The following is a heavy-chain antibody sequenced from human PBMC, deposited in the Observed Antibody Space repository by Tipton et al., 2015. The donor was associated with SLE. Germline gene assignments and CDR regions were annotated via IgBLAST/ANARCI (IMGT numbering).Heavy chain of an antibody. CDR2: VFRGGST. Sequence: TLSLTCAVYDGSLSGQYWSWIRQPPGKGLEWIGEVFRGGSTNYSPSLGSRVTITVDMSKNQFSLRLISVTAADTAVYYCARGCSSSTCEPFYFFGMDVWGQGTTVTVSS. J-gene: IGHJ6*02. D-gene: IGHD2-2*01. CDR3: ARGCSSSTCEPFYFFGMDV. CDR1: DGSLSGQY. V-gene: IGHV4-34*12.